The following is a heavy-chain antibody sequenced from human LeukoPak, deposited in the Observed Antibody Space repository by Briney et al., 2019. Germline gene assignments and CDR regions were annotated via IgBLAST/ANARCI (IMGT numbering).Heavy chain of an antibody. Sequence: SETLSLTCTVSGGSISSYYWGWIRQPPGKGLEWIGSIYYSGSTYYNPSLKSRVTISVDTSKNQFSLKLSSVTAADTAVHYCARRYGSGSYFFYDYWGQGTLVTVSS. D-gene: IGHD3-10*01. CDR2: IYYSGST. CDR1: GGSISSYY. J-gene: IGHJ4*02. CDR3: ARRYGSGSYFFYDY. V-gene: IGHV4-39*07.